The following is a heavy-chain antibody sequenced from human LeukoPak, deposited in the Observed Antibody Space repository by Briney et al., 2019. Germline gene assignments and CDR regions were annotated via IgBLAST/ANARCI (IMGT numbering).Heavy chain of an antibody. D-gene: IGHD6-19*01. Sequence: PSETLSLTCTVSGGSISSYYWSWIRQPPGKGLEWIGYIYYSGSTNYNPSLKSRVTISVDTSKNQFSLKLSSVTAADTAVYYCARVRSSGWFSRHAFDIWGQGTMVTVSS. CDR1: GGSISSYY. V-gene: IGHV4-59*12. J-gene: IGHJ3*02. CDR3: ARVRSSGWFSRHAFDI. CDR2: IYYSGST.